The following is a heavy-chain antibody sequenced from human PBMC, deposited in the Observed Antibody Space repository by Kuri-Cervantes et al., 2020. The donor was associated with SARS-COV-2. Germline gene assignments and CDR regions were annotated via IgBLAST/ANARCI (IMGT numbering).Heavy chain of an antibody. CDR3: ARGIVRATLWETGMDV. CDR1: GGSVSSGSYY. Sequence: GSLRLSCTVSGGSVSSGSYYWSWIRQPPGKGLEWIGYIYYSGSTNYNPSLKSRVTISVDTSKNQFSLKLSSVTAADTAGYYCARGIVRATLWETGMDVWGQGTTVTVSS. V-gene: IGHV4-61*01. CDR2: IYYSGST. J-gene: IGHJ6*02. D-gene: IGHD1-26*01.